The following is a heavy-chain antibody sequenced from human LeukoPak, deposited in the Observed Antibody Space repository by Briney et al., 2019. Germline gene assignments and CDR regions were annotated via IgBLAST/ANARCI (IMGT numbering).Heavy chain of an antibody. J-gene: IGHJ4*02. Sequence: GSLRLSCVASGFTFSSYAMSWVRQAPGEGLEWVSAISGSGGSTYYADSVKGRFTISRDNSKNTLYLQMNSLRAEDTAVYYCAKDLAYYDFWSGYQEDWGQGTLVTVSS. CDR3: AKDLAYYDFWSGYQED. CDR2: ISGSGGST. D-gene: IGHD3-3*01. CDR1: GFTFSSYA. V-gene: IGHV3-23*01.